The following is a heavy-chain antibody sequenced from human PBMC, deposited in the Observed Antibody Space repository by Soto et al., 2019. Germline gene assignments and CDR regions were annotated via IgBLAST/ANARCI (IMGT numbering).Heavy chain of an antibody. CDR3: ARNYYFDF. J-gene: IGHJ4*02. CDR2: IGVSGDT. V-gene: IGHV3-23*01. CDR1: GFTFNIFA. Sequence: GGSLRLSCVASGFTFNIFAMSWVRQAPGKGLEWVSSIGVSGDTYYADSVKGRFTISRDNSKNSLSLQMNSLRAEDAAVYYCARNYYFDFWGLRTPVTVSS.